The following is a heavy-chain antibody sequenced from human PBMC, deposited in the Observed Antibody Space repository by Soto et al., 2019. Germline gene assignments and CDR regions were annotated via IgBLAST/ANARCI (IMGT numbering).Heavy chain of an antibody. CDR3: ARRRDEDYFDY. Sequence: QVQLVQSGAEVKKPGASVMVSCKASNYTFTSYGISWVRQAPGQGLEWMGWISASNGNTNYAPRVQGRVSMTTDTSTNTAYMELRSLRSDVTAMYYCARRRDEDYFDYWGQGTLVTVSS. CDR2: ISASNGNT. V-gene: IGHV1-18*01. J-gene: IGHJ4*02. CDR1: NYTFTSYG.